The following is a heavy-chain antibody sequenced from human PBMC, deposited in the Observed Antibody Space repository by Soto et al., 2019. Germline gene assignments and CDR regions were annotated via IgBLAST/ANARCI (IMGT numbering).Heavy chain of an antibody. Sequence: GALVKFSCKASGFTFSDYGFSWVRQAPGRGLEWMGWISAFNGETNYTQKSEGRVAMTTDAATTTAYMELRSLTVDDTAVYYCVRDQQWLLPVPLNFDYWGQGTVVTVSS. CDR1: GFTFSDYG. V-gene: IGHV1-18*01. D-gene: IGHD6-19*01. CDR3: VRDQQWLLPVPLNFDY. CDR2: ISAFNGET. J-gene: IGHJ4*02.